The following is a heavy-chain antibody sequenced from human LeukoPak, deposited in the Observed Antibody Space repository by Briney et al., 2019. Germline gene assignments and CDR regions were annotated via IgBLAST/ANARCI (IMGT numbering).Heavy chain of an antibody. CDR2: IYTSGST. CDR1: LGSIRTYY. Sequence: SETLSLTCTVSLGSIRTYYWSCIRHPLGKGLGWMGYIYTSGSTNYHPSLKSRVPMSLDTSENQLSLKLSSVTATDTAVYYCARGDFYRYYFDYWGQGTLVTVSS. CDR3: ARGDFYRYYFDY. V-gene: IGHV4-4*09. D-gene: IGHD2/OR15-2a*01. J-gene: IGHJ4*02.